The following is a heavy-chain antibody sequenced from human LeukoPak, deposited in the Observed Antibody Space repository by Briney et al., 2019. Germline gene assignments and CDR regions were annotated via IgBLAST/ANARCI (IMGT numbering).Heavy chain of an antibody. CDR2: IYHSGST. D-gene: IGHD6-19*01. J-gene: IGHJ4*02. V-gene: IGHV4-38-2*02. Sequence: SETLSLTCTVSGYSISSGYYWGWIRQPPGKGLEWIGSIYHSGSTNYNPSLKSRVTISVDTSKNQFSLKLSSVTAADTAVYYCARGTIAVAGSFDYWGQGTLVTVSS. CDR1: GYSISSGYY. CDR3: ARGTIAVAGSFDY.